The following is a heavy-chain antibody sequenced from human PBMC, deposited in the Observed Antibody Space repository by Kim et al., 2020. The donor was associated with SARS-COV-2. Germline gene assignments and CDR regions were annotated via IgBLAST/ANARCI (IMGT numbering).Heavy chain of an antibody. J-gene: IGHJ5*02. V-gene: IGHV4-4*02. Sequence: SETLSLTCAVSGGSISSSNWWSWVRQPPGKGLEWIGEIYHSGSTNYNPSLKSRVTISVDKSKNQFSLKLSSVTAADTAVYYCARGFIGAAAGTGWFDPWGQGTLVTVSS. D-gene: IGHD6-13*01. CDR2: IYHSGST. CDR1: GGSISSSNW. CDR3: ARGFIGAAAGTGWFDP.